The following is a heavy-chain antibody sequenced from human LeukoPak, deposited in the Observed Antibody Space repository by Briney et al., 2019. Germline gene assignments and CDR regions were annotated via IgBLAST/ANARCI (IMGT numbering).Heavy chain of an antibody. CDR3: AALLRHYDYGDYVEVDY. D-gene: IGHD4-17*01. CDR1: GYTLTELS. J-gene: IGHJ4*02. CDR2: FDPEDGET. Sequence: ASVNVSCKVSGYTLTELSMHWVRQAPGKGREWMGGFDPEDGETIYAQKFQGRVTMTEDTSTDTAYMELSSLRSEDTAVYYCAALLRHYDYGDYVEVDYWGQGTLVTVSS. V-gene: IGHV1-24*01.